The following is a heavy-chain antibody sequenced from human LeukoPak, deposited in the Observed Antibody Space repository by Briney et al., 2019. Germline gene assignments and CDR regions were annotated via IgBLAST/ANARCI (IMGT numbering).Heavy chain of an antibody. CDR3: ARDGIAAAGTGSNFDY. D-gene: IGHD6-13*01. CDR1: GFTFSSYA. J-gene: IGHJ4*02. CDR2: ISYDGSNK. V-gene: IGHV3-30-3*01. Sequence: GGSLRLSCAASGFTFSSYAMHWVRQAPGKGLEWVAVISYDGSNKYYADSVKGRFTISRDNSKNTLYLQMNSLRAEDTAVYYCARDGIAAAGTGSNFDYWGQGTLVTVSS.